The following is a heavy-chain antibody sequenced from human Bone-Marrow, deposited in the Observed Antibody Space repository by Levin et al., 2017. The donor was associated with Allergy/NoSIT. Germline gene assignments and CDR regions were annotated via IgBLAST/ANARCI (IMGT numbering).Heavy chain of an antibody. V-gene: IGHV3-13*01. CDR1: GFPFNTYA. Sequence: PGGSLRLSCAASGFPFNTYAMHWVRQGSGKGLEWVATITSAGDTFYPGSVKGRFTISRENGKNSLYLQMNSLRAGDTAVYYCARERYYYGSGYKYGLDLWGQGTTVTVSS. J-gene: IGHJ6*02. CDR2: ITSAGDT. D-gene: IGHD3-10*01. CDR3: ARERYYYGSGYKYGLDL.